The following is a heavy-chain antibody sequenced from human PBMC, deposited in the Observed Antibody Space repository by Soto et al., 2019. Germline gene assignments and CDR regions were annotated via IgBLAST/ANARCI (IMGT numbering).Heavy chain of an antibody. D-gene: IGHD3-22*01. CDR2: IIPIFGTA. Sequence: QVQLVQSGAEVKKPGSSVKVSCKASGGTFSSYAISWVRQAPGQGLEWMGGIIPIFGTANYAQKFQGRVTITADKSTSTAYMELSSLRSEETAVYYCASRPGDYDSSGYYPAANWYFDLWGRATLVTVSS. V-gene: IGHV1-69*06. CDR1: GGTFSSYA. CDR3: ASRPGDYDSSGYYPAANWYFDL. J-gene: IGHJ2*01.